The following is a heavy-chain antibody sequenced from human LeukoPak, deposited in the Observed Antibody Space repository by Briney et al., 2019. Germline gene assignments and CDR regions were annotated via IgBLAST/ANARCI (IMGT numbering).Heavy chain of an antibody. Sequence: ASVKVSCKASGYTFTSYYMHWVRQAPGQGLEWMGIINPSGGSTSYAQKFQGRVIMTRDTSTSTVYMELSSLRSEDTAVYYCARDQSCGGDCYWALYYYYYGMDVWGQGTTVTVSS. J-gene: IGHJ6*02. V-gene: IGHV1-46*01. D-gene: IGHD2-21*02. CDR2: INPSGGST. CDR1: GYTFTSYY. CDR3: ARDQSCGGDCYWALYYYYYGMDV.